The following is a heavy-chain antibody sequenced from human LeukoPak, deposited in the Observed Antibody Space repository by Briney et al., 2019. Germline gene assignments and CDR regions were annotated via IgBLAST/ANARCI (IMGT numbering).Heavy chain of an antibody. CDR3: ARSSGRTLDV. CDR1: GFIFSSYV. V-gene: IGHV3-48*03. J-gene: IGHJ3*01. Sequence: PGGSLRLSCAASGFIFSSYVMNWVRQAPGRGLEWISYIDGSGTATNYADSVKGRFTIFRDNAKRSVYLQMNSLRPEDTAVYFCARSSGRTLDVWGQGTTVIVSS. CDR2: IDGSGTAT. D-gene: IGHD3-22*01.